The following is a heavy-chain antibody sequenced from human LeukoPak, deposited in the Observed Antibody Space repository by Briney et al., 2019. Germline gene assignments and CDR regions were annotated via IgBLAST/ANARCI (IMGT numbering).Heavy chain of an antibody. J-gene: IGHJ6*02. D-gene: IGHD3-9*01. CDR1: GYTFTGYY. CDR2: IIPILGIA. Sequence: GASVKVSCKASGYTFTGYYMHWVRQAPGQGLEWMGRIIPILGIANYAQKFQGRVTITADKSTSTAYMELSSLRSEDTAVYYCARDSLGGRYYDILTGYSPPYYGMDVWGQGTTVTVSS. V-gene: IGHV1-69*04. CDR3: ARDSLGGRYYDILTGYSPPYYGMDV.